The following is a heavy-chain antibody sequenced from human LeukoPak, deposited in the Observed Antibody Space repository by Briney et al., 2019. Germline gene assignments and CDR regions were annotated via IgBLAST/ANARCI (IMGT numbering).Heavy chain of an antibody. D-gene: IGHD3-3*01. CDR3: ARGYDFWSGYYTKYYFDY. Sequence: GASVKVSCKASGYTFTGYYMHWVRQAPGQGVEWMGWINPNSGGTNYAQKFQGRVTMTRDTSISTAYMELSRLRSDDTAVYYCARGYDFWSGYYTKYYFDYWGQGTLVTVSS. CDR2: INPNSGGT. CDR1: GYTFTGYY. J-gene: IGHJ4*02. V-gene: IGHV1-2*02.